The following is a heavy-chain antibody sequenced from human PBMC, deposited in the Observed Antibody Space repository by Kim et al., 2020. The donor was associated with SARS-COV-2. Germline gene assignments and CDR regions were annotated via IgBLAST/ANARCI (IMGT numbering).Heavy chain of an antibody. CDR3: ARDASSYYYGSGSYLDY. Sequence: VKGRFTISRDNSKNTLYLQMNSLRAEDTAVYYCARDASSYYYGSGSYLDYWGQGTLVTVSS. V-gene: IGHV3-30*01. J-gene: IGHJ4*02. D-gene: IGHD3-10*01.